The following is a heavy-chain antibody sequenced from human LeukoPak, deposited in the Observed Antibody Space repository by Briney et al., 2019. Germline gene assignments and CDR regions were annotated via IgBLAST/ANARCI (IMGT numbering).Heavy chain of an antibody. CDR2: IIPIFGTS. V-gene: IGHV1-69*13. J-gene: IGHJ4*02. CDR1: GGTFSSHA. Sequence: ASVKVSCKASGGTFSSHAFSWVRQAPGQGLEWMGGIIPIFGTSNYAQKFQGRVTITADESTSTAYMELSSLRSVDTAVYYCARESYSSSREAFLFDYWGQGTLVTVSS. D-gene: IGHD6-13*01. CDR3: ARESYSSSREAFLFDY.